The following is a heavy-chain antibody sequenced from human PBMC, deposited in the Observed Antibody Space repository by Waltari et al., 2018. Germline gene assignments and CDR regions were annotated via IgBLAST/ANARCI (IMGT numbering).Heavy chain of an antibody. V-gene: IGHV3-73*01. CDR2: VRTKDNNYAT. J-gene: IGHJ4*02. Sequence: EVHLVESGGGLVQPGGSPKLSCAASGFTFSGSAIHWVRQASGKGLGWVGRVRTKDNNYATAYAASVEGRFTISRDDSKNTAYLQMNSLKAEDTAMYYCTRRKRDYTTSSGLDYFDYWGQGTLVTVSS. D-gene: IGHD6-6*01. CDR1: GFTFSGSA. CDR3: TRRKRDYTTSSGLDYFDY.